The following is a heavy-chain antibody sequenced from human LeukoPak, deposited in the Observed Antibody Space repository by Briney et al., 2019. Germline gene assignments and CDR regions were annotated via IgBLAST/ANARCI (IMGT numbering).Heavy chain of an antibody. CDR3: LIFPGR. V-gene: IGHV3-15*05. D-gene: IGHD3-3*01. CDR2: IKSRADGGTT. CDR1: GFSVINAW. Sequence: PGGSLRLSCAASGFSVINAWMSWVRQAPGQGLEWVGRIKSRADGGTTGYAAPVEGRFSISRDDSEQMNSLQIDDTALYYCLIFPGRWGQGTLVTVSS. J-gene: IGHJ4*02.